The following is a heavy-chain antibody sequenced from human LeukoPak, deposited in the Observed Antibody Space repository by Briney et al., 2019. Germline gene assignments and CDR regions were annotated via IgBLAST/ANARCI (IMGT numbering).Heavy chain of an antibody. Sequence: GGALRLSCAASGFTFSSYAMHWVRQAPGKGLEYVSAISSNGGSTYYANSVKGRFTISRENSKNTLYLQMGSLRAEDMAVYCCARDALVATAYYYYYYMDVWGKGTTVTVSS. CDR3: ARDALVATAYYYYYYMDV. CDR1: GFTFSSYA. J-gene: IGHJ6*03. CDR2: ISSNGGST. V-gene: IGHV3-64*01. D-gene: IGHD5-12*01.